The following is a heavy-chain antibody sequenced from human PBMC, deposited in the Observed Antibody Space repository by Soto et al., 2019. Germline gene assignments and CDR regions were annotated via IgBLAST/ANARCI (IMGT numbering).Heavy chain of an antibody. CDR2: INAGNGNT. J-gene: IGHJ5*02. CDR1: GYTFNSHA. D-gene: IGHD3-10*02. CDR3: GRDQSGIGYYVDRFDP. Sequence: ASVKVSCKASGYTFNSHAIHWVRQAPGQRPEWLGWINAGNGNTYYSEKFEGRVTFTRDTLATTVNMELTSLTYEDTAVYYCGRDQSGIGYYVDRFDPWGQGTLVTVSS. V-gene: IGHV1-3*01.